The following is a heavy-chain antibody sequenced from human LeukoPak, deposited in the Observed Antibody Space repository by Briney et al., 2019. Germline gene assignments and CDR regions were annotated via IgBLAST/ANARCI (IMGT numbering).Heavy chain of an antibody. J-gene: IGHJ3*02. D-gene: IGHD2-15*01. CDR1: GYSFTSCW. CDR2: IYPDDSDT. CDR3: ATRTVVAAQDAFDI. V-gene: IGHV5-51*01. Sequence: GESLKISCKGSGYSFTSCWIGWVRQMPGKGLEWMGIIYPDDSDTRYSPSFQGQVTISADKSISTAYLQWSSLEASDTAMYYCATRTVVAAQDAFDIWGQGTMVTVSS.